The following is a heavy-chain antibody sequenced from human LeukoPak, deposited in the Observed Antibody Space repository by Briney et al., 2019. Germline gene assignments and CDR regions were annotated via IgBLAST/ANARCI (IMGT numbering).Heavy chain of an antibody. D-gene: IGHD1-14*01. Sequence: ASVKVSCKASGWTFSSYAISWVRQAPGQGLEWMGGIIPIFGTANYAQKFQGRVTITTDESTSTAYMELSSLRSEDTAVYYCARNEFSPEANFDYWGQGTLVTVSS. J-gene: IGHJ4*02. CDR2: IIPIFGTA. V-gene: IGHV1-69*05. CDR3: ARNEFSPEANFDY. CDR1: GWTFSSYA.